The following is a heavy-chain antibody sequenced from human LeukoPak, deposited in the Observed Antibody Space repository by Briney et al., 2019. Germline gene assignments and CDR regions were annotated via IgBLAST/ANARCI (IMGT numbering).Heavy chain of an antibody. Sequence: ASVKVSCKASGYTFTGYYMHWVRQAPGQGLEWMGWINPNSGGTNYAQKFQGRVTMTRDTSNSTAYMELSRLRSDDTAVYYCARDSGYDSYGMDVWGQGTTVTVSS. J-gene: IGHJ6*02. CDR2: INPNSGGT. CDR1: GYTFTGYY. CDR3: ARDSGYDSYGMDV. V-gene: IGHV1-2*02. D-gene: IGHD5-12*01.